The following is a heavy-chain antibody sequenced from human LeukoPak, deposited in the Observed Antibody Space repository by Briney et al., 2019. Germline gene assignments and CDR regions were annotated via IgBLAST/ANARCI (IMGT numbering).Heavy chain of an antibody. V-gene: IGHV3-30-3*02. J-gene: IGHJ4*02. CDR1: GFTFSSYA. CDR2: ISYDGSNK. Sequence: GGSLRLSCAASGFTFSSYAMPWVRQAPGKGLEWVAVISYDGSNKYYADSVKGRFTISRDNSKNTLYLQMISLRAEDTAVYYCAKHGFSSGWPQVPSDHWGQGTLVTVSS. D-gene: IGHD6-19*01. CDR3: AKHGFSSGWPQVPSDH.